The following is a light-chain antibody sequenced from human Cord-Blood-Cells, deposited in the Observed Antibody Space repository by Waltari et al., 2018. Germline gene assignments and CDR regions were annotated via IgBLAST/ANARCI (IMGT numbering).Light chain of an antibody. CDR2: EGS. J-gene: IGLJ1*01. CDR3: CSYAGSSTHYV. CDR1: SSDVGSYNS. V-gene: IGLV2-23*01. Sequence: QSALTQPASVSGSPGPSTTIPCPGTSSDVGSYNSVSSYQQPPGKAPKPMIYEGSKRPSGVSNRFSGSKSGNTASLTISGLQAEDEADYYCCSYAGSSTHYVFGTGTKVTVL.